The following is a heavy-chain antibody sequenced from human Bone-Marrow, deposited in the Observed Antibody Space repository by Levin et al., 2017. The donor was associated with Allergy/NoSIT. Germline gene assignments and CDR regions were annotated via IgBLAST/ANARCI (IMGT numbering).Heavy chain of an antibody. CDR1: GFTFSTYS. J-gene: IGHJ2*01. D-gene: IGHD1-1*01. Sequence: GGSLRLSCATSGFTFSTYSMSWVRQSPGKGLEWVSSISSSSSYIYYADSLQGRFTISRDNAKNSLYLQMNSLRADDTAVYFCATNWYKTYWYFDLWGRGTLVTVSS. V-gene: IGHV3-21*01. CDR3: ATNWYKTYWYFDL. CDR2: ISSSSSYI.